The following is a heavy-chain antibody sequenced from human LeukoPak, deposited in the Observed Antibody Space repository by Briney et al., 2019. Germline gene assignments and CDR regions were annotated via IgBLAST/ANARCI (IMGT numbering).Heavy chain of an antibody. CDR1: GFTFSDYY. Sequence: GGSLRLSCAASGFTFSDYYMSWIRQAPGKGLEWVSYISNGGSTIYYADSVKGRFTISRDNAQNSLYLQMTSLRAEDTAVYYCARHGGNSGRKPIDYWGQGTLVTVSS. CDR2: ISNGGSTI. D-gene: IGHD4-23*01. J-gene: IGHJ4*02. V-gene: IGHV3-11*01. CDR3: ARHGGNSGRKPIDY.